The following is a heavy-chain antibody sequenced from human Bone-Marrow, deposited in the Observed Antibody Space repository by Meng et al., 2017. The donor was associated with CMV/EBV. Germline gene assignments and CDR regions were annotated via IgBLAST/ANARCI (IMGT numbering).Heavy chain of an antibody. CDR2: ISAYNGNT. J-gene: IGHJ4*02. Sequence: ASVKVSCKASGYTFTSYGICWVRQAPGQGLEWMGWISAYNGNTNYAQKLQGRVTMNTDTSTSTAYMEPRSLRSDYTAVYYCAIAAAGLNFEYWGQVTLVTVSS. CDR1: GYTFTSYG. D-gene: IGHD6-13*01. CDR3: AIAAAGLNFEY. V-gene: IGHV1-18*01.